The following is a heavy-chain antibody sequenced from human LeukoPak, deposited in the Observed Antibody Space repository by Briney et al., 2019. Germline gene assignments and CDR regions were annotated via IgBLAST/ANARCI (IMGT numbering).Heavy chain of an antibody. J-gene: IGHJ4*02. CDR2: ISRSSDVI. V-gene: IGHV3-48*04. Sequence: GGPLRLSCAASGFSFSYYSMNWVRQAPGKGLDWVSYISRSSDVIYYADSVKGRFTISRDNGKNSLYLQMNSLRAEDTAVYYCARDRGGSSWYYPFYFDYWGQGTLVTVSS. CDR3: ARDRGGSSWYYPFYFDY. CDR1: GFSFSYYS. D-gene: IGHD6-13*01.